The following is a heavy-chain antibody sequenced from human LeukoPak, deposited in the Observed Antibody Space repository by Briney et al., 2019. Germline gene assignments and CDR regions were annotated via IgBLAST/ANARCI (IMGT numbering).Heavy chain of an antibody. Sequence: ASVKVSCKASGYTFTSYGISWVRQAPGQGLEWMGWTSAYNGNTNYAQKLQGRVTMTTDTSTSTAYMELRSLRSDDTAVYYCARDLPLWFGELSGDYWGQGTLVTVSS. V-gene: IGHV1-18*01. CDR1: GYTFTSYG. J-gene: IGHJ4*02. CDR3: ARDLPLWFGELSGDY. CDR2: TSAYNGNT. D-gene: IGHD3-10*01.